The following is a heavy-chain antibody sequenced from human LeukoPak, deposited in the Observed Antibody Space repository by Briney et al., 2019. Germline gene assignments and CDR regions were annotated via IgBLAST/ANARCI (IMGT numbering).Heavy chain of an antibody. V-gene: IGHV3-21*01. J-gene: IGHJ6*03. D-gene: IGHD2-15*01. CDR3: ARGGDILYYMDV. CDR1: GFTFSSYS. Sequence: GGSLRLSCAASGFTFSSYSMNWVRQAPGKGLEWVSSIRSSSSYIYYADSVKGRFTISRDNAKNSLYLQMNSLRAEDTAVYYCARGGDILYYMDVWGKGTTVTVSS. CDR2: IRSSSSYI.